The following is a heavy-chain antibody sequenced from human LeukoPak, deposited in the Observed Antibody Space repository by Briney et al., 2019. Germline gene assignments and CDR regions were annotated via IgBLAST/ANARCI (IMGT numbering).Heavy chain of an antibody. CDR3: ARAPREGFSGSYHDY. Sequence: GGSLRLSCAASGFTFSSYAMHWVRQAPGKGLEYVSAVSSNGDNTYYANSVKGRFTISRDNSKNTLYLQMASLRGEDTAVYYCARAPREGFSGSYHDYWGQGTLVTVSS. CDR1: GFTFSSYA. V-gene: IGHV3-64*01. CDR2: VSSNGDNT. J-gene: IGHJ4*02. D-gene: IGHD1-26*01.